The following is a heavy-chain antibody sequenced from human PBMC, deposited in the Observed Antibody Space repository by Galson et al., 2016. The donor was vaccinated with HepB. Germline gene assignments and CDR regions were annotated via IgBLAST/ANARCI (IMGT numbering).Heavy chain of an antibody. J-gene: IGHJ4*02. Sequence: SETLSLTCTVSSGSISNSHYYWGWIRQPPWKGLEWVGNIFYTGKTYYNPSLKSRVTMSVDTSKNHFSLNLSSLTAADTALYFCARHPYSPFYFDSWGQGVLVTVSS. D-gene: IGHD2-15*01. CDR2: IFYTGKT. CDR1: SGSISNSHYY. V-gene: IGHV4-39*01. CDR3: ARHPYSPFYFDS.